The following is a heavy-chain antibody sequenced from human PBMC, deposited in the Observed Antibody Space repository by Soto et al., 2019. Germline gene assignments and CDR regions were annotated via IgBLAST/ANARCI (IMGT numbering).Heavy chain of an antibody. CDR3: ARDHLILPAHDFFYGSDV. CDR2: IPQDGVDG. V-gene: IGHV3-7*03. CDR1: GFTFSMYS. Sequence: LRLSCEVSGFTFSMYSMSWVRQSPGKGLEWVAKIPQDGVDGHYADSVKGRFTISRDNGKNSLYLQLNNLRAEDTAVYYCARDHLILPAHDFFYGSDVWGRGATVTVSS. D-gene: IGHD2-21*02. J-gene: IGHJ6*02.